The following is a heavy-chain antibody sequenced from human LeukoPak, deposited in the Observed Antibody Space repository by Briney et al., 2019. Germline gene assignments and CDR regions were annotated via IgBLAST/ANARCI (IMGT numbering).Heavy chain of an antibody. CDR2: ISWNSGSI. Sequence: GGSLRLSCAASGFTFDDYAMHWVRQAPGKGLEWVSGISWNSGSIGYADSVKGRFTISRDNAKNSLYLQMNSLRAEDTALYYCAKDRYSSGWLFDYRGQGTLVTVSS. CDR3: AKDRYSSGWLFDY. V-gene: IGHV3-9*01. D-gene: IGHD6-19*01. CDR1: GFTFDDYA. J-gene: IGHJ4*02.